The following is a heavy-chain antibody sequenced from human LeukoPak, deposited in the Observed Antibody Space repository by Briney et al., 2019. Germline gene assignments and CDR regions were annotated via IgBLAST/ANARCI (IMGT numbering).Heavy chain of an antibody. CDR2: FDPEDSET. Sequence: ASVKVSCKVSGYTLTELSMHWVRQAPGKGREWMGGFDPEDSETIYAQKFQGRVTMTEDTSTDTAYMELSSLRSEDTAVYYCATDLAGVAATGHFDYWGQGTLVTVSS. V-gene: IGHV1-24*01. D-gene: IGHD2-15*01. CDR1: GYTLTELS. J-gene: IGHJ4*02. CDR3: ATDLAGVAATGHFDY.